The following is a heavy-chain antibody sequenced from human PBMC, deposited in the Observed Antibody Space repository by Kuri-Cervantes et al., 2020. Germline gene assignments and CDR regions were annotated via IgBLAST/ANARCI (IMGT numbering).Heavy chain of an antibody. V-gene: IGHV4-59*01. CDR2: IYYSGST. Sequence: SETLSLTCTVSGGSISSYYWSWIRQPPGKGLEWIGYIYYSGSTNYNPSLKSRVTISVDTSKNQFSLKLSSVTAADTAVYYCARVRLTGGRGGFDYWGQGTLVTVS. J-gene: IGHJ4*02. D-gene: IGHD7-27*01. CDR3: ARVRLTGGRGGFDY. CDR1: GGSISSYY.